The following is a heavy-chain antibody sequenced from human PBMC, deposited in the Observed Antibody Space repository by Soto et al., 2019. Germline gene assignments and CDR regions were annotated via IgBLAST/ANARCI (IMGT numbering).Heavy chain of an antibody. J-gene: IGHJ4*01. CDR2: IYHGGTT. CDR3: ARVHVMVVAGSTFDY. Sequence: SETLSLTCTVSGYSISSGSYVAWIRQPPGKGPEWIASIYHGGTTFYNPSLKSRITISVDTSNNQFSLKLTSVTAADTAVYYCARVHVMVVAGSTFDYWGHGTLVTVSS. V-gene: IGHV4-38-2*02. CDR1: GYSISSGSY. D-gene: IGHD6-19*01.